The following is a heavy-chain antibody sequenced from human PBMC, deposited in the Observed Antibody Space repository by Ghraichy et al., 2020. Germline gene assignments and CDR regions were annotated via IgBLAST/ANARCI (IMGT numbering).Heavy chain of an antibody. CDR1: GYTFTGYY. V-gene: IGHV1-2*02. Sequence: ASVKVSCKASGYTFTGYYMHWVRQAPGQGLEWMGWINPNSGGTNYAQKFQGRVTMTRDTSISTAYMELSRLRSDDMAVYYCASSPHWSGYYDYWGQGTLVTVAS. D-gene: IGHD3-3*01. CDR3: ASSPHWSGYYDY. J-gene: IGHJ4*02. CDR2: INPNSGGT.